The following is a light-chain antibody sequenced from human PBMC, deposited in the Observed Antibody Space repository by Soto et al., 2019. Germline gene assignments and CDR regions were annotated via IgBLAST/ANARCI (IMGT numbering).Light chain of an antibody. CDR3: QQSFNTPIT. CDR1: QSISTY. Sequence: DIQMTQSPSSLSASVGDRVTITCRASQSISTYLNWYQQKPGKAPNLLIYAASILQSGVPSRFSGSGSGTDFTLTITSLQPEDFATYYCQQSFNTPITFGLGTRLEIQ. J-gene: IGKJ5*01. CDR2: AAS. V-gene: IGKV1-39*01.